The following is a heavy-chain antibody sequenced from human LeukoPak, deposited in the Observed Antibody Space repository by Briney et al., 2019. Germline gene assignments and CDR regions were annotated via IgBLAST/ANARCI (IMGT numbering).Heavy chain of an antibody. J-gene: IGHJ4*02. CDR2: IHPHGSGK. V-gene: IGHV3-7*01. D-gene: IGHD3-3*01. Sequence: GGSLRLSCAASGFTFSDYWLAWVRQAPGKGLEYVANIHPHGSGKYYMDFLKGRFTISRDNTKNSLYLQMNSLRPDDTAVYFCARDFRGSLGGYYEDSWGQGTLVTVSS. CDR3: ARDFRGSLGGYYEDS. CDR1: GFTFSDYW.